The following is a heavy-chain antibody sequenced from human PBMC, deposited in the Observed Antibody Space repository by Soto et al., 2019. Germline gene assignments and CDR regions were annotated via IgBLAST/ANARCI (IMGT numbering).Heavy chain of an antibody. D-gene: IGHD1-26*01. CDR1: GFTFSRYG. J-gene: IGHJ4*02. CDR3: ARDGGEPGTFDY. CDR2: IWYDGSNT. V-gene: IGHV3-33*01. Sequence: QVQLVESGGGVVQPGRSLRLSCAASGFTFSRYGMHWVRQAPGKGLEWVAVIWYDGSNTYYADSVKGRFTISRDNSKNTLYLQMNSLRAEDTAVYYCARDGGEPGTFDYWGQGTLVTVSS.